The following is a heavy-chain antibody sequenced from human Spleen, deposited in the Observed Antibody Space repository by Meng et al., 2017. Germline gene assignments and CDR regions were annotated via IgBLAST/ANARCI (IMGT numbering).Heavy chain of an antibody. D-gene: IGHD3-10*01. Sequence: GESLMISCKASGYSFTNYWIVWVRQMPGKGLEWMGIIYPGDSDTSYSPSFEGQVTMSVDKYISTAYLPWRSLKASDTAMYYCASRYYYTSGNSPVDYWGQGTKVTVSS. J-gene: IGHJ4*02. V-gene: IGHV5-51*01. CDR3: ASRYYYTSGNSPVDY. CDR1: GYSFTNYW. CDR2: IYPGDSDT.